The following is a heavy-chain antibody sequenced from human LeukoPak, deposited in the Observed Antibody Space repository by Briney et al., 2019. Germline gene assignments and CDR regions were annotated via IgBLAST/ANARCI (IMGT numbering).Heavy chain of an antibody. V-gene: IGHV1-3*01. D-gene: IGHD3-10*01. Sequence: AASVKVSCTVSGYIFTNYAMHWVRQAPGQRLEWMGWINAGNGKTKYSENLQGTVTFTRDADASTAYMDLSSLSSEDTAAYFCARGIWVSGRYYFDSWGQGTLVTVSS. J-gene: IGHJ4*02. CDR1: GYIFTNYA. CDR2: INAGNGKT. CDR3: ARGIWVSGRYYFDS.